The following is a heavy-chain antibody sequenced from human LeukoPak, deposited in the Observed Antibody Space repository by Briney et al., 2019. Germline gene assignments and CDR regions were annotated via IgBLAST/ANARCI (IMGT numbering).Heavy chain of an antibody. V-gene: IGHV4-39*01. Sequence: SETLSLTCTVSGCSISSSRYYWGWIRQPPGKGLEWIGSIYYSGSTYYNPSLQSRVTISVDTSKNQFSLKLRSVTAADTAVYYCARVGYYYDYWGQGTLVTVSS. CDR1: GCSISSSRYY. CDR2: IYYSGST. D-gene: IGHD6-13*01. J-gene: IGHJ4*02. CDR3: ARVGYYYDY.